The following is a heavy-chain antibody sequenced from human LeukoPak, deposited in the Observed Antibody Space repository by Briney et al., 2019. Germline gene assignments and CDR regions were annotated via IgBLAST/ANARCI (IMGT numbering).Heavy chain of an antibody. CDR1: GFTFSSYG. D-gene: IGHD1-26*01. Sequence: AGGSLRLSCAASGFTFSSYGMHWVRQAPGKGLEWVAVISYDGSNKYYADSVKGRFTISRDNAKNSLYLQMDSLRAEDTAVYYCASLNWWEKTVIDSWGQGALVIASS. CDR2: ISYDGSNK. CDR3: ASLNWWEKTVIDS. V-gene: IGHV3-30*03. J-gene: IGHJ4*02.